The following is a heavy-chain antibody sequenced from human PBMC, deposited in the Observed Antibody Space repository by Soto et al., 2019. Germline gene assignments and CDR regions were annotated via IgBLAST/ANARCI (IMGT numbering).Heavy chain of an antibody. V-gene: IGHV1-2*02. J-gene: IGHJ6*02. CDR3: ARGMVRGTYGMDV. D-gene: IGHD3-10*01. CDR1: GYTFTGYY. Sequence: ASVKVSCKASGYTFTGYYMHWVRQAPGQGLEWVGWINPNSGGTNYAQKFQGRVTMTRDTSISTAYMELSRLRSDDTAVYYCARGMVRGTYGMDVWGQGTTVTVSS. CDR2: INPNSGGT.